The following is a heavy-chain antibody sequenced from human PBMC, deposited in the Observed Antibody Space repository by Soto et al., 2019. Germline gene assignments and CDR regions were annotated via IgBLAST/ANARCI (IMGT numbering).Heavy chain of an antibody. Sequence: ASVKVSCKASGYTFTSYGISWVRQAPGQGLEWMGWISAYNGNTNYAQKLQGRVTMTTDTSTSTAYMELRSLRSDDTAVYYCARDIVVVVAAINWFDPWGQGTLVTVS. V-gene: IGHV1-18*01. J-gene: IGHJ5*02. CDR3: ARDIVVVVAAINWFDP. CDR2: ISAYNGNT. D-gene: IGHD2-15*01. CDR1: GYTFTSYG.